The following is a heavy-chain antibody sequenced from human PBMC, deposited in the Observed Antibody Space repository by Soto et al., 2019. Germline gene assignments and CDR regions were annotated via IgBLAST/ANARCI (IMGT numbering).Heavy chain of an antibody. Sequence: TETLSLTXTVPGGSISSYYWSWIRQPAGKGLEWIGRIYTSGSTNYNPSLKSRVTMSVDTSKNQFSLKLSSVTAADTAVYYCARDRSSSSWYDSNYYYYGMDVWGQGTTVTVS. CDR1: GGSISSYY. J-gene: IGHJ6*02. CDR3: ARDRSSSSWYDSNYYYYGMDV. CDR2: IYTSGST. D-gene: IGHD6-13*01. V-gene: IGHV4-4*07.